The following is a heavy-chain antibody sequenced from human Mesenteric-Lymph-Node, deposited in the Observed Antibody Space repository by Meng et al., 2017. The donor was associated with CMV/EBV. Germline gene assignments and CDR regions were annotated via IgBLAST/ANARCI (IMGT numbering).Heavy chain of an antibody. J-gene: IGHJ4*02. CDR3: ARDCVVPAAIRYFDY. CDR1: GASFTGNY. D-gene: IGHD2-2*01. CDR2: INRGGST. V-gene: IGHV4-34*01. Sequence: SETLSLTCEVSGASFTGNYWNWVRQPPGKGLEWIGEINRGGSTTYSPSLKNRVTISIDVSKSQFSLKLTSVTAADTAVYYCARDCVVPAAIRYFDYWGQGTLVTVSS.